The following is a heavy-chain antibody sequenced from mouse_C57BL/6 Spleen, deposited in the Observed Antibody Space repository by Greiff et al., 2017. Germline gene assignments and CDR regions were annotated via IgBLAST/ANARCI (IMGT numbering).Heavy chain of an antibody. CDR1: GFTFSDYG. J-gene: IGHJ2*01. CDR3: ARLDFDY. Sequence: EVQRVESGGGLVKPGGSLKLSCAASGFTFSDYGMHWVRQAPEKGLEWVAYISSGSSTIYYADTVKGRITISRDNAKNTLFLQMACLRYEDTAMYYCARLDFDYWGQGTTLTVSS. V-gene: IGHV5-17*01. CDR2: ISSGSSTI.